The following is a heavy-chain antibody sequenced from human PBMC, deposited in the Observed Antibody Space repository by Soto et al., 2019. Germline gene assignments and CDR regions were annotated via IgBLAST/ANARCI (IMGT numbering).Heavy chain of an antibody. D-gene: IGHD1-26*01. CDR2: TYYRSKWYN. J-gene: IGHJ6*02. Sequence: PSQTLSLTCSISGDSVSSNSAAWNWIRQSPSIGLECMGSTYYRSKWYNYYAVSLKSRITINPDTSKNQFSLQLNSVTPEDTSVYYCARGDQNYYYGMDXWGQGTTVTVS. V-gene: IGHV6-1*01. CDR1: GDSVSSNSAA. CDR3: ARGDQNYYYGMDX.